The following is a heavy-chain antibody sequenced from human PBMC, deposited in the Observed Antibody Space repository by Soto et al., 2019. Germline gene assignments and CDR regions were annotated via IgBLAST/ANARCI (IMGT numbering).Heavy chain of an antibody. CDR3: AKARCSTANCYVPYY. CDR1: GFTFSTYT. J-gene: IGHJ4*02. D-gene: IGHD2-2*01. V-gene: IGHV3-23*01. CDR2: ISGGGDSP. Sequence: EVHLWESGGGLVQPGGSLRLSCAASGFTFSTYTMSWVRQAPGKGLEWVSSISGGGDSPSYADSVQGRFTISRDNPKNTLYLQMNSLRAEDTALYYCAKARCSTANCYVPYYWGQGPLVTVSS.